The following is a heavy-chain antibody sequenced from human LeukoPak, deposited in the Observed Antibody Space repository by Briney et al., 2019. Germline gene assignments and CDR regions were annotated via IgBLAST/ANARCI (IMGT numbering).Heavy chain of an antibody. V-gene: IGHV1-69-2*01. Sequence: KISCTVSGYTFTDYYMHWVQQAPGTGLEWRGLVDPEDGETRCAEKFQVRVTITVDTSTDTAYMELSSLRSEDTAVYYCVRTISGDFDYWGQGTLVTVSS. CDR3: VRTISGDFDY. CDR1: GYTFTDYY. J-gene: IGHJ4*02. CDR2: VDPEDGET. D-gene: IGHD1-26*01.